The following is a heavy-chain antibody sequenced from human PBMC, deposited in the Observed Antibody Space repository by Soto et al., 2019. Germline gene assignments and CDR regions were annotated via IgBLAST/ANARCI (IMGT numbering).Heavy chain of an antibody. CDR1: GYSFTSYC. V-gene: IGHV5-51*01. Sequence: PGESLKISCDGSGYSFTSYCIGWVRQMPGKGLEWMGIIYPGDSDTRYSPSFQGQVTISADKSISTAYLQWSSLKASDTAMYYCARVAYCGGDCYTHYYYGMDVWGQGTTVTVSS. CDR2: IYPGDSDT. CDR3: ARVAYCGGDCYTHYYYGMDV. J-gene: IGHJ6*02. D-gene: IGHD2-21*02.